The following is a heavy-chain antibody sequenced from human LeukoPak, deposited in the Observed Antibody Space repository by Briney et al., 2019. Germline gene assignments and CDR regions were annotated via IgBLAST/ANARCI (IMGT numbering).Heavy chain of an antibody. V-gene: IGHV3-23*01. CDR3: AKMPYYYDSSGYPFDY. CDR1: RFPVNNNV. D-gene: IGHD3-22*01. J-gene: IGHJ4*02. Sequence: SGGSLRLSCVASRFPVNNNVIRWVRQAPGKGLEWVSAISGSGGSTYYADSVKGRFTSSRDNSKNTLYLQMNSLRAEDTAVYYCAKMPYYYDSSGYPFDYWGQGTLVTVSS. CDR2: ISGSGGST.